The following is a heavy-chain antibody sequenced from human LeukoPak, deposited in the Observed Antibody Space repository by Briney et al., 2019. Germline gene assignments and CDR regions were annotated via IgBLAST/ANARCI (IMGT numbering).Heavy chain of an antibody. Sequence: TGGSLRLSCAASGLTFPRYAFAWVRQAPGRGLQWVSGISGSGRDTFYSDSVKGRFTNSRDNSKNTHYLQMSGLTAEDTAVYYCAKWGDFWTGLNNWYFELWGRGTLVTVSS. J-gene: IGHJ2*01. V-gene: IGHV3-23*01. CDR1: GLTFPRYA. CDR3: AKWGDFWTGLNNWYFEL. D-gene: IGHD3/OR15-3a*01. CDR2: ISGSGRDT.